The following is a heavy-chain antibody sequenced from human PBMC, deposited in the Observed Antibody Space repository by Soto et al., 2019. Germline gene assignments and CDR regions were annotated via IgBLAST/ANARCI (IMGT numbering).Heavy chain of an antibody. Sequence: PGGSLRLSCAASGFTFSSYSMNWVRQAPGKGLEWVSSISSSSSYIYYADSVKGRFTISRDNAKNSLYLQMNSLRAEDTAVYYCARGPEYSSSYWDQLWFGPWGQGTLVTVSS. V-gene: IGHV3-21*01. CDR3: ARGPEYSSSYWDQLWFGP. D-gene: IGHD6-6*01. CDR2: ISSSSSYI. J-gene: IGHJ5*02. CDR1: GFTFSSYS.